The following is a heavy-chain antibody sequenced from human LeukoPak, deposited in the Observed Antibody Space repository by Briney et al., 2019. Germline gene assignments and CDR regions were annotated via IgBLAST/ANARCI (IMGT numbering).Heavy chain of an antibody. D-gene: IGHD3-10*01. Sequence: SETLSLTCTVSGGSISSYYWSWIRQPPGKGLEWIGYIYTSGSTNYNPSLKSRVTISVDTSKNQFSLKLSSVTAADTAVYYCARHAVWFGDWYWFDPWGQGTLVTVSS. CDR1: GGSISSYY. CDR2: IYTSGST. CDR3: ARHAVWFGDWYWFDP. J-gene: IGHJ5*02. V-gene: IGHV4-4*09.